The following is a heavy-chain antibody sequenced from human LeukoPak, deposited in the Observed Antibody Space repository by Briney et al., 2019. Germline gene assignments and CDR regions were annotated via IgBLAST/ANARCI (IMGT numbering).Heavy chain of an antibody. CDR3: ARGVVVVANAPEWFDP. J-gene: IGHJ5*02. Sequence: PSETLSLTCSVSGDHISSDYWNWIRHPPGKALECIGYVFSTGRTNYNPSFKSRVTMSVDPSKSQSSLKLTSVTAADTAVYFCARGVVVVANAPEWFDPWGQGTLVIVPA. CDR1: GDHISSDY. CDR2: VFSTGRT. V-gene: IGHV4-59*01. D-gene: IGHD2-15*01.